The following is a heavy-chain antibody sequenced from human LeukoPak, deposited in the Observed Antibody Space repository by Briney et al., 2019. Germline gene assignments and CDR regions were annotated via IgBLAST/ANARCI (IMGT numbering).Heavy chain of an antibody. CDR2: IKQDGSEK. J-gene: IGHJ4*02. CDR3: VQPTNYFDSGSPPFDY. V-gene: IGHV3-7*01. CDR1: GFTFSSYW. Sequence: GSLRLSCASSGFTFSSYWMSWVRQAPGKGLEWVADIKQDGSEKYYVDSVKGRFTISRDNAKNSLYLQMNSLRAEDTAVYYCVQPTNYFDSGSPPFDYWGQGTLVTVSS. D-gene: IGHD3-10*01.